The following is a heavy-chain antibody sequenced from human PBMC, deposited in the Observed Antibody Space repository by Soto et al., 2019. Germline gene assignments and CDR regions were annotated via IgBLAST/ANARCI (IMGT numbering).Heavy chain of an antibody. CDR1: GFTVSSNY. Sequence: GGSLRLSCAASGFTVSSNYMSWVRQAAGKGLEWVSVIYSGGSTYYADSVKGRFTISRDNSKNTLYLQMTSLRAEDRAVYYCERGYIFPNWFDPWGQGTLVTVSS. V-gene: IGHV3-53*01. CDR2: IYSGGST. D-gene: IGHD3-9*01. CDR3: ERGYIFPNWFDP. J-gene: IGHJ5*02.